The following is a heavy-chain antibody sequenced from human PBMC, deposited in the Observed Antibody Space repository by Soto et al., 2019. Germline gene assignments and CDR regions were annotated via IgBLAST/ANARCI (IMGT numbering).Heavy chain of an antibody. CDR2: IYYSGST. Sequence: SETLSLTCTVSGGSISSGDYYWSWIRQPPGKGLEWIGYIYYSGSTNYNPSLKSRVTISVDTSKNQFSLKLSSVTAADTAVYYCASRTDYGGNSGFDYWGQGTLVTVSS. CDR1: GGSISSGDYY. V-gene: IGHV4-30-4*01. J-gene: IGHJ4*02. CDR3: ASRTDYGGNSGFDY. D-gene: IGHD4-17*01.